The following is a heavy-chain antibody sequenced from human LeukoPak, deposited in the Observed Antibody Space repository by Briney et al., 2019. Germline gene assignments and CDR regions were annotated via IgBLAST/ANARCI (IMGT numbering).Heavy chain of an antibody. V-gene: IGHV3-7*01. D-gene: IGHD5-12*01. CDR1: GFTFSSYW. Sequence: GGSLRLSCAASGFTFSSYWMSWVRQAPGKGLEWVANIKQDGSEKYYVDSVKGRFIISRDNAKNSLYLQMNSLRAEDTAVYYCARVGTQWLQFNDYWGQGTLVTVSS. CDR2: IKQDGSEK. J-gene: IGHJ4*02. CDR3: ARVGTQWLQFNDY.